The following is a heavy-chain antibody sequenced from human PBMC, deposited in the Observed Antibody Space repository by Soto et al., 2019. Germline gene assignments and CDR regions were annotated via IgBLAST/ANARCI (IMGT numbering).Heavy chain of an antibody. CDR2: ISGSGRTI. V-gene: IGHV3-11*01. CDR1: GIIFSDY. D-gene: IGHD3-16*01. J-gene: IGHJ5*02. Sequence: QVQLVESGGGLVKPGGSLRLSCAASGIIFSDYMSWVRQAPGKGLEWLSYISGSGRTIYCADSVKGRFTISRDNATNSLHLQMNNLRAEDTAVYYCASLPFPWGWFDPWGQGTLVTVSS. CDR3: ASLPFPWGWFDP.